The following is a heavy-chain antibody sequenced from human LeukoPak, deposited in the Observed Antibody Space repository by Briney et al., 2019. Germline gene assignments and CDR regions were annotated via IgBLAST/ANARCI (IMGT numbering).Heavy chain of an antibody. V-gene: IGHV3-53*01. CDR3: ARTFLSGDGYTVGYFDY. J-gene: IGHJ4*02. D-gene: IGHD5-24*01. CDR2: IYSGGTT. Sequence: GGSLRLSCAASGFTVSTNYMSWVRQAPGKALEWVSLIYSGGTTYYADSVKGRFTISRDNSKNTVYLQMNSLTAEDTAVYYCARTFLSGDGYTVGYFDYWGQGTLVTVSS. CDR1: GFTVSTNY.